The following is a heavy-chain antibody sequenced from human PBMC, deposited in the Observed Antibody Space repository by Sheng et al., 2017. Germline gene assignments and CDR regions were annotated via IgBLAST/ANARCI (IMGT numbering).Heavy chain of an antibody. CDR3: ARKDILTGYYQGYYYYYMDV. Sequence: EVQLVESGGGLVQPGGSLRLSCAASGFTLSSYWMTWVRQAPGKGLEWVANIKQDGSEKYYVDSVKGRFTISRDNAKNSLYLQMNSLRAEDTAVYYCARKDILTGYYQGYYYYYMDVWGKGTTVTVSS. D-gene: IGHD3-9*01. CDR2: IKQDGSEK. V-gene: IGHV3-7*05. J-gene: IGHJ6*03. CDR1: GFTLSSYW.